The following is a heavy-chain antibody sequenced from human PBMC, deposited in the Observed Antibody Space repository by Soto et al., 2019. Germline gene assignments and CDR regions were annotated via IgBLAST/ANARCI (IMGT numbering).Heavy chain of an antibody. CDR2: IWYDGSNK. J-gene: IGHJ6*03. CDR1: GFTFSSYG. V-gene: IGHV3-33*01. CDR3: ARTSGYLLYYMHV. D-gene: IGHD5-12*01. Sequence: GGSLRLSCAASGFTFSSYGMHWVRQAPGKGLEWVAVIWYDGSNKYYADSVKGRFTISRDNSKNTLYLQMNSLRAEDTAVYYCARTSGYLLYYMHVWGKATTVTVSS.